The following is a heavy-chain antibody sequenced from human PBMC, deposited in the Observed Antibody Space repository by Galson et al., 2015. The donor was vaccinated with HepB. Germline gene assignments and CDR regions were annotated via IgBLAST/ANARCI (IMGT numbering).Heavy chain of an antibody. J-gene: IGHJ3*02. CDR2: IDPSDSYT. V-gene: IGHV5-10-1*01. D-gene: IGHD3-22*01. Sequence: KVSCKASGYTFTSYDISWVRQMPGKGLEWMGRIDPSDSYTNYSPSFQGHVTISADKSISTAYLQWTSLKASDTAMYYCASRKLAYDSSGYDPLDAFDIWGQGTMVTVSS. CDR3: ASRKLAYDSSGYDPLDAFDI. CDR1: GYTFTSYD.